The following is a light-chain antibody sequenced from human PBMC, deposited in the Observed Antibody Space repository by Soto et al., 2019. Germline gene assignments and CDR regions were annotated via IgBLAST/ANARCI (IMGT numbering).Light chain of an antibody. J-gene: IGLJ3*02. CDR3: SSSTSSSTLLV. Sequence: QSALTQPASVSGSPGQSITISCTGTSSDVGGYNYVSWYQQHPGKAPKLMIYEVSNRPSGVSNRFSGSKSGNTASLTISGLQAEDEADYYCSSSTSSSTLLVFGGGTKVTVL. CDR2: EVS. CDR1: SSDVGGYNY. V-gene: IGLV2-14*01.